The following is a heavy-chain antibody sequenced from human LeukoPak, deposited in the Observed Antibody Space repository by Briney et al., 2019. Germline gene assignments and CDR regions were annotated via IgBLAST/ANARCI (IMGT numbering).Heavy chain of an antibody. CDR1: GYSFTSYW. CDR3: ARVPVDTAMVNAFDI. Sequence: GESLKISWKGSGYSFTSYWIGWVRQMPGKGLELMGIIYPGGSDTRYSPSFQGQVTISADKSISTAYLQWSSLKASDTAMYYCARVPVDTAMVNAFDIWGQGTMVTVSS. D-gene: IGHD5-18*01. CDR2: IYPGGSDT. V-gene: IGHV5-51*01. J-gene: IGHJ3*02.